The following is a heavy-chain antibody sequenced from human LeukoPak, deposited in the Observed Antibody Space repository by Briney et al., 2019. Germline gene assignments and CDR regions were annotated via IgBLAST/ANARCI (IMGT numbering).Heavy chain of an antibody. V-gene: IGHV3-23*01. Sequence: GGSLRLSCTASGFTFGHYAMSWFRQAPGKGLEWVSPISGSGGSTYYADSVKGRFTISRDNSKNTLYLQMNSLRAEDTAVYYCAKDRRCSGGSCYFELGYWGQGTLVTVSS. J-gene: IGHJ4*02. CDR2: ISGSGGST. CDR1: GFTFGHYA. CDR3: AKDRRCSGGSCYFELGY. D-gene: IGHD2-15*01.